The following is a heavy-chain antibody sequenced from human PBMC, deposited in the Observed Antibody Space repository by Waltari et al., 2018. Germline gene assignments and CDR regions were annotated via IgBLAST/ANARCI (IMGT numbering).Heavy chain of an antibody. D-gene: IGHD6-13*01. Sequence: QLHLQLSGPGLVKPSETLSLTCAVSGTSVTTTNYFWGWIRQPPGKGLEWTGRIYFTGSTDYNPSLKSRVTISIDTSTNHFSLNLRSVTAADTAVYYCARGIWQQLAHFDSWGQGTLVTVSS. CDR2: IYFTGST. CDR1: GTSVTTTNYF. CDR3: ARGIWQQLAHFDS. J-gene: IGHJ4*02. V-gene: IGHV4-39*02.